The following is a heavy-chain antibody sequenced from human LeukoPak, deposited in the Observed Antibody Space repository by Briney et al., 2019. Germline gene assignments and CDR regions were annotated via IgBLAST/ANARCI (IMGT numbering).Heavy chain of an antibody. Sequence: PSETLSLTCTVSGGSISGTSYYWGWIRQPPGKGLEWIGSIYYSGSTYYNPSLKSRVTISVDTSKNQFSLKLSSVTAADTAVYYCARVQSRLSWFDPWGQGTLVIVSS. J-gene: IGHJ5*02. CDR1: GGSISGTSYY. V-gene: IGHV4-39*07. CDR2: IYYSGST. CDR3: ARVQSRLSWFDP.